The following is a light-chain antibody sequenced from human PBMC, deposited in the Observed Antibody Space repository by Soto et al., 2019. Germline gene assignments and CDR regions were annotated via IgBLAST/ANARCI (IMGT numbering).Light chain of an antibody. CDR3: AAWDDSLNGVV. V-gene: IGLV1-44*01. CDR2: IDH. Sequence: QSVLTQPPSLSGTPGQSVTISCSGSSSNIEGNTVHWYQHLPGTAPKLLIYIDHNRPSGIPDRFSGSKSGTSASLAISGLQSEDEADYYCAAWDDSLNGVVFGGGTKLTVL. J-gene: IGLJ3*02. CDR1: SSNIEGNT.